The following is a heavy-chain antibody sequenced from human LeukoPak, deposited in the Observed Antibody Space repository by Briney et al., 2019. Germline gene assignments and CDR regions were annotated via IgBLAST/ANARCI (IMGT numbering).Heavy chain of an antibody. CDR3: ARDLDDFWSGSRAGSAFDI. J-gene: IGHJ3*02. CDR1: GGSISSSSYY. V-gene: IGHV4-39*02. Sequence: KPSETLSLTCTVSGGSISSSSYYRGWIRQPPGKGLEWIGSIYYSGSTYYNPSLKSRVTISVDTSKNQFSLKLSSVTAADTAVYYCARDLDDFWSGSRAGSAFDIWGQGTMVTVSS. CDR2: IYYSGST. D-gene: IGHD3-3*01.